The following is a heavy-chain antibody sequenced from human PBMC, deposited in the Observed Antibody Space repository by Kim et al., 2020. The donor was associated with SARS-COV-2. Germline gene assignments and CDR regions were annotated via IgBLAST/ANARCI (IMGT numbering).Heavy chain of an antibody. D-gene: IGHD4-17*01. CDR2: ISGSGGST. Sequence: GGSLRLSCAASGFTFSSYAMSWVRQAPGKGLEWVSAISGSGGSTYYADSVKGRFTISRDNSKNTLYLQMNSLRAEDTAVYYCAKVRWQHYYYGMDVWGQGTTVTVSS. V-gene: IGHV3-23*01. J-gene: IGHJ6*02. CDR3: AKVRWQHYYYGMDV. CDR1: GFTFSSYA.